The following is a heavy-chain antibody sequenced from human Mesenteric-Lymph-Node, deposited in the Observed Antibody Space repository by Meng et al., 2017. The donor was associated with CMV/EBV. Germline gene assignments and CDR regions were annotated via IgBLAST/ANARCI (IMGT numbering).Heavy chain of an antibody. Sequence: GGSLRLSCAASGFTFSGYWMSWVRQAPGKGLEWVATINERGSEKYYVGSVKGRFTISRDDAKSSLYLQMNSLRAEDTAVYYCARENTNSNGVDVWGQGTTVTVSS. J-gene: IGHJ6*02. CDR3: ARENTNSNGVDV. D-gene: IGHD1-1*01. V-gene: IGHV3-7*01. CDR1: GFTFSGYW. CDR2: INERGSEK.